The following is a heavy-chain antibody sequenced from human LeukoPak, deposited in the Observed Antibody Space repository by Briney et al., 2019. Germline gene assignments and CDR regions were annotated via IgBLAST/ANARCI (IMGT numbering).Heavy chain of an antibody. CDR3: ARVGVELERRRKPLYMGY. Sequence: SVKVSCKASGGTFSSYAISWVRQAPGQGLEWMGRIIPILGIANYAQKFQGRVTITADKSTSTACMELSSLRSEDTAVYYCARVGVELERRRKPLYMGYWGQGTLVTVSA. CDR2: IIPILGIA. CDR1: GGTFSSYA. J-gene: IGHJ4*02. D-gene: IGHD1-1*01. V-gene: IGHV1-69*04.